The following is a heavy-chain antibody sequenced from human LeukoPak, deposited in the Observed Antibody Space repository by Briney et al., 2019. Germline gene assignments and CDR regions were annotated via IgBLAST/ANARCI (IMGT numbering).Heavy chain of an antibody. D-gene: IGHD3-16*02. V-gene: IGHV4-34*01. Sequence: SETLSLTCAVYGGSFSGYYWSWIRQPPGKGLEWIGEINHSGSTNYNPSLKRRVTISVDTSKNQFSLKLSSVTAADTAVYYCARKNYDYVWGSYRPRGFFDYWGQGTLVTVSS. J-gene: IGHJ4*02. CDR2: INHSGST. CDR1: GGSFSGYY. CDR3: ARKNYDYVWGSYRPRGFFDY.